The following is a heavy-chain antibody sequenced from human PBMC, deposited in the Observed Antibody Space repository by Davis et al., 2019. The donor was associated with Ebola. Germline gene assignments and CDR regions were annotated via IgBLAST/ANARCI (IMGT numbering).Heavy chain of an antibody. CDR3: AGGRIAGYLNYYYYYGMDV. D-gene: IGHD6-13*01. CDR2: IYYSGST. Sequence: SETLSLTCTVSGGSISSSSYYWGWIRQPPGKGLEWIGSIYYSGSTYYNPSLKSRVTISVDTSKNQFSLKLSSVTAADTAVYYCAGGRIAGYLNYYYYYGMDVWGQGTTVTVSS. J-gene: IGHJ6*02. V-gene: IGHV4-39*01. CDR1: GGSISSSSYY.